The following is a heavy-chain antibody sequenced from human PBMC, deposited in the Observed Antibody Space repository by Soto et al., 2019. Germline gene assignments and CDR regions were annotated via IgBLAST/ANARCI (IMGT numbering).Heavy chain of an antibody. D-gene: IGHD5-18*01. J-gene: IGHJ3*02. CDR2: IIPIFGTA. Sequence: GASVKVSCTASGGTFSSYAISWVRQAPGQGLEWMGGIIPIFGTANYAQKFQGRVTITADESTSTAYMELNSLRAEDTAVYYCAKGFSAMVTNAFDIWGQGTMVTVSS. CDR3: AKGFSAMVTNAFDI. V-gene: IGHV1-69*13. CDR1: GGTFSSYA.